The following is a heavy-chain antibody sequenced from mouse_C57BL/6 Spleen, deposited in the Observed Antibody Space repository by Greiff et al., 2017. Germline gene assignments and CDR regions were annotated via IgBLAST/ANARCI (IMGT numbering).Heavy chain of an antibody. J-gene: IGHJ2*01. V-gene: IGHV5-16*01. Sequence: EVKLMESEGGLVQPGSSMKLSCTASGFTFSDYYMAWVRQVPEKGLEWVANINYDGSSTYYLDSLKSRFIISRDNAKNILYLQMSSLKSEDTATYYCARDRATGTGDFDYWGQGTTLTVSS. D-gene: IGHD4-1*02. CDR3: ARDRATGTGDFDY. CDR1: GFTFSDYY. CDR2: INYDGSST.